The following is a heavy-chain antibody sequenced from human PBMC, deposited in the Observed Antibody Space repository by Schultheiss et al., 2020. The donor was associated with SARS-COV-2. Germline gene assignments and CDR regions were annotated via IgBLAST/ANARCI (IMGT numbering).Heavy chain of an antibody. CDR3: AREGGQNNYYYYGMDV. CDR2: INPNSGGT. CDR1: GGTFSSYA. V-gene: IGHV1-2*02. J-gene: IGHJ6*02. Sequence: ASVKVSCKASGGTFSSYAISWVRQAPGQGLEWMGWINPNSGGTNYAQKFQGRVTMTRDTSISTAYMELSRLRSDDTAVYYCAREGGQNNYYYYGMDVWGQGTTVTVSS. D-gene: IGHD3-16*01.